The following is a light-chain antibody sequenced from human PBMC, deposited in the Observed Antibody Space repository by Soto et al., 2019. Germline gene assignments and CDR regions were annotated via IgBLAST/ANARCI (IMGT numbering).Light chain of an antibody. CDR3: CLGV. CDR2: EVS. J-gene: IGLJ1*01. CDR1: SSDVGSYNL. V-gene: IGLV2-23*02. Sequence: QCVLTRPAYGSGAAGGASTISCTGTSSDVGSYNLVSWYQQHPGKAPKLMIYEVSKRPSGVSNRFSGSKSGNTASLTISGLQAEDEADYYCCLGVFGTGTKVTVL.